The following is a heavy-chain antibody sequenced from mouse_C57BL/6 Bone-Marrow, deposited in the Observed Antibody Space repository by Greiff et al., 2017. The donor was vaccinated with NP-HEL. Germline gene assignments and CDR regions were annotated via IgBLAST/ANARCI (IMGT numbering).Heavy chain of an antibody. V-gene: IGHV1-64*01. CDR3: ARGTPVYPYYFDY. J-gene: IGHJ2*01. CDR1: GYTFTSYW. Sequence: VQLQQPGAELVKPGASVKLSCKASGYTFTSYWMHWVKQRPGQGLEWIGMIHPNSGSTNYNEKFKSKATLTVDKSSSTAYMQLSSLTSEDSAVYYCARGTPVYPYYFDYWGQGTTLTVSS. CDR2: IHPNSGST.